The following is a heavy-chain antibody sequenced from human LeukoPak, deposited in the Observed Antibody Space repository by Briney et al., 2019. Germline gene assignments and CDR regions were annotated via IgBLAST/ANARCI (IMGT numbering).Heavy chain of an antibody. D-gene: IGHD1-26*01. CDR3: AKDRPVATTLHHFDH. V-gene: IGHV3-9*01. J-gene: IGHJ4*02. CDR2: ISWDGNKV. Sequence: GGSLRLSCVVSGFSFDDYAMHWVRQGPGKALEWVSVISWDGNKVAYADSVKGRFTISRDNAENSLYLQMTSLRPEDTAFYYCAKDRPVATTLHHFDHWGLGTLVTVSS. CDR1: GFSFDDYA.